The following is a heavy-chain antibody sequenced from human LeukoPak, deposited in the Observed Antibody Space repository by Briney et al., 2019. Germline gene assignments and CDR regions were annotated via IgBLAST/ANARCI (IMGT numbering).Heavy chain of an antibody. D-gene: IGHD2-15*01. CDR2: IIPTFGTA. J-gene: IGHJ3*02. V-gene: IGHV1-69*05. CDR3: ANRIPGHPAEDAFDI. Sequence: ASVKVSCKASGGTFSSYAISWVRQAPGQGLEWMGRIIPTFGTANYAQKFQGRVTITTDESTSTAYMELSSLRSEDTAVYYCANRIPGHPAEDAFDIWGQGTMVTVSS. CDR1: GGTFSSYA.